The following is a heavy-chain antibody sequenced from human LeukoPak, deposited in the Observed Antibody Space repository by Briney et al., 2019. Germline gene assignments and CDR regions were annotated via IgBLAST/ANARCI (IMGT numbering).Heavy chain of an antibody. D-gene: IGHD6-6*01. V-gene: IGHV1-69*05. CDR2: IIPIFGTA. CDR1: GGTFSSYA. J-gene: IGHJ4*02. CDR3: ARGGYSSSSFDY. Sequence: SVKVSCKASGGTFSSYAISWVRQAPGQGLEWMGGIIPIFGTANYAQKFQGRVTITTDESTSTAYMELSSLRSEDTAVYYCARGGYSSSSFDYWGQGTLVTVSS.